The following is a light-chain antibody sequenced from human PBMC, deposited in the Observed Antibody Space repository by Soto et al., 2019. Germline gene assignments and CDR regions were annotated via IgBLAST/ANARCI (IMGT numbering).Light chain of an antibody. CDR2: GAS. CDR3: QQYGNLIT. CDR1: QGVTSNY. J-gene: IGKJ5*01. V-gene: IGKV3-20*01. Sequence: EIVLTQSPGTLSLSPGERATLSCRASQGVTSNYLAWHQHKPGQAPRLLIYGASSRATGIPDRFSGGGSGTDFTLTISRLEPEDFAVYYCQQYGNLITFGQGTRLEIK.